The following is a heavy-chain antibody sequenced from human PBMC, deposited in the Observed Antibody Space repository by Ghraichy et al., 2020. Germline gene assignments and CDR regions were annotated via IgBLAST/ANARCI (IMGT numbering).Heavy chain of an antibody. CDR2: ISSSSSTR. V-gene: IGHV3-48*02. CDR1: GFTFSSYS. Sequence: GGSLRLSCAASGFTFSSYSMNWVRQAPGKGLEWVSYISSSSSTRYYADSVKGRFTISRDNAKNSLDLQMNSLRDEDTAVYYCARRIAVSGSGFDFWGQGTLVTVTS. D-gene: IGHD6-19*01. CDR3: ARRIAVSGSGFDF. J-gene: IGHJ4*02.